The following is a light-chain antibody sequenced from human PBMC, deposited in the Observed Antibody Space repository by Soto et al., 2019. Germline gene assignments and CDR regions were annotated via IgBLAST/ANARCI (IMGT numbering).Light chain of an antibody. CDR3: QQLNSFPWT. CDR2: AAS. CDR1: QGISRY. J-gene: IGKJ1*01. V-gene: IGKV1-9*01. Sequence: IQLTQSPSSLSASVGDRVTITCRASQGISRYLAWYQQKPGEAPKLLIYAASTLQTGVPSRFSGSGSGTDFTLTISSLQPEDFATYYCQQLNSFPWTFGQGSTVAIK.